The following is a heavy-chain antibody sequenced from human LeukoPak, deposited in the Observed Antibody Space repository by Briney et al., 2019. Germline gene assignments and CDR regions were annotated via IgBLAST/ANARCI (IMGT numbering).Heavy chain of an antibody. J-gene: IGHJ4*02. CDR1: GYSISSGYF. CDR3: ARASSSGWGFRDY. V-gene: IGHV4-38-2*01. D-gene: IGHD6-19*01. CDR2: IYHSGST. Sequence: SETLSLTCAVSGYSISSGYFWGWIRQPPGQGIEWIGSIYHSGSTYYNPSLKSRVTISVDTSKNQFSLKLSSVTAADTAVYYCARASSSGWGFRDYWGQGTLVTVSS.